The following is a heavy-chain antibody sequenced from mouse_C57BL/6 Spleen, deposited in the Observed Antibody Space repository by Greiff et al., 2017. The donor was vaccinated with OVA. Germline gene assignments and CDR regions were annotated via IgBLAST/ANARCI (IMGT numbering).Heavy chain of an antibody. J-gene: IGHJ1*03. Sequence: VMLVESGPGLVQPSQRLSITCTVSGFSLTSYGVHWVRQSPGKGLEWLGVIWRGGSTDYNAAFMSRLSITKDNSKSQVFFKMNSLQADDTAIYYCAKNSDDGYSFDVWGTGTTVTVSS. D-gene: IGHD2-3*01. CDR1: GFSLTSYG. CDR2: IWRGGST. CDR3: AKNSDDGYSFDV. V-gene: IGHV2-5*01.